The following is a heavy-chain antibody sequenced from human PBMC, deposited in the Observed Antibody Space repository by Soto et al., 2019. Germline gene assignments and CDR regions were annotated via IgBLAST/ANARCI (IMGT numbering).Heavy chain of an antibody. D-gene: IGHD4-17*01. Sequence: QVQLQESGPGLVKPSGTLSLTCAVSSGSISSSNWWSWVRQPPGKGLEWIGEIYHSGSTNYNPSLKRRVTLSVDKSKNQFSLKLCSVTAADTAVYYCASRPMTTAPLFDYWGQGTLVTVSS. J-gene: IGHJ4*02. CDR2: IYHSGST. CDR3: ASRPMTTAPLFDY. V-gene: IGHV4-4*02. CDR1: SGSISSSNW.